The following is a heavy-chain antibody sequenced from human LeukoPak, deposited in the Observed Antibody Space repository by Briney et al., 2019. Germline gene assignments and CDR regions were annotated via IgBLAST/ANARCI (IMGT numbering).Heavy chain of an antibody. Sequence: SETLSLTCTVSGNSISSTNYYWAWIRQPPGKGLEWIGSVYYTGSTFYNPPLRSRVTISGDTSKNQFSLKLISVTAADTAVYYCARADIVVVPAAIGGAFDIWGQGTMVTVSS. CDR2: VYYTGST. CDR1: GNSISSTNYY. D-gene: IGHD2-2*02. CDR3: ARADIVVVPAAIGGAFDI. J-gene: IGHJ3*02. V-gene: IGHV4-39*07.